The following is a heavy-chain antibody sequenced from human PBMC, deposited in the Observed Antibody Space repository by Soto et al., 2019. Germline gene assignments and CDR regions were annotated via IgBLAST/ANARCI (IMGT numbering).Heavy chain of an antibody. Sequence: EVQVVDSGGGLVKPGGSLRLSCAASGFTFSTYTMNWVRQAPGKGLEWVSSISSSSNYIYYADSVKGRFTISRDNAKNSLYLKMNSLRAEDTPVYYCARGYIAMDYWGQGTLVTVSS. D-gene: IGHD2-21*01. V-gene: IGHV3-21*01. CDR2: ISSSSNYI. J-gene: IGHJ4*02. CDR3: ARGYIAMDY. CDR1: GFTFSTYT.